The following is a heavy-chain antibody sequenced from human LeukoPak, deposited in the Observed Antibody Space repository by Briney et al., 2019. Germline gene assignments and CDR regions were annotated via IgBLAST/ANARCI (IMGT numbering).Heavy chain of an antibody. D-gene: IGHD3-10*01. CDR1: GGSISSSSYY. Sequence: PSETLSLTCTVSGGSISSSSYYWGWIRQPPGKGLEWIGSIYYSGGTYYNPSLKSRVTISVDTSKNQFSLKLSSVTAADTAVYYCARYGSGSLPYYFDYWGQGTLVIVSS. CDR2: IYYSGGT. V-gene: IGHV4-39*07. CDR3: ARYGSGSLPYYFDY. J-gene: IGHJ4*02.